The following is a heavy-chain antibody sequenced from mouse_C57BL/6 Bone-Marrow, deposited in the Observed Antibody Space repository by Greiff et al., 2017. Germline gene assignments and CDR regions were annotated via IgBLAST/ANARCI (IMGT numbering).Heavy chain of an antibody. J-gene: IGHJ4*01. V-gene: IGHV1-7*01. D-gene: IGHD2-4*01. CDR3: ARGYYDSLYAMDY. CDR2: INPSSGYT. CDR1: GYTFTSYW. Sequence: QVQLQQSGAELAKPGASVKLSCKASGYTFTSYWMHWVKQRPGQGLEWIGYINPSSGYTKYNQKFKDKATLTADKSSSTAYMQLSSLTYEDSAVYYCARGYYDSLYAMDYWGQGTSVTVSS.